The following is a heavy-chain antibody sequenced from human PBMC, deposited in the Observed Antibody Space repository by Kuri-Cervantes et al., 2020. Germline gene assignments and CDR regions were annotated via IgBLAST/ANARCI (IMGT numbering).Heavy chain of an antibody. J-gene: IGHJ4*02. Sequence: SGPTLVKPTQTLTLTCTFSGFSLSTSGMCVSWIRQPPGKALEWLARIDWDDDKYYSTSLKTRLTISKDTSKNQVVLTMTNMDPVDTATYYCSHIGDDSSGYYPSYWSQETLVTVSS. V-gene: IGHV2-70*11. D-gene: IGHD3-22*01. CDR3: SHIGDDSSGYYPSY. CDR1: GFSLSTSGMC. CDR2: IDWDDDK.